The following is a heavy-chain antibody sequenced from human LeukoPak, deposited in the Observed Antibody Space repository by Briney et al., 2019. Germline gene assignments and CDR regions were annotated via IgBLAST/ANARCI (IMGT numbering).Heavy chain of an antibody. CDR1: GDSINSNNYY. V-gene: IGHV4-39*01. CDR2: IYYSGSM. J-gene: IGHJ1*01. CDR3: ARPSTKYSSSSGYFQH. Sequence: SETLSLTCTVSGDSINSNNYYWGWIRQPPGKGLEWIGSIYYSGSMYYNPSLKSRVTISVDTSKNQFSLKLSSVTAADTAVYYCARPSTKYSSSSGYFQHWGQGTLVTVSS. D-gene: IGHD6-6*01.